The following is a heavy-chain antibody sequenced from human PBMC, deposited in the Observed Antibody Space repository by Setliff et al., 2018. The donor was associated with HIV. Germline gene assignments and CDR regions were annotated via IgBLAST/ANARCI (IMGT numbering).Heavy chain of an antibody. D-gene: IGHD3-16*01. V-gene: IGHV4-61*09. Sequence: SETLSLTCTVSGGSISSSSYYWSWIRQPAGKGLEWIGHIYTSGSTNYNPSLKSRVTISVDTSKNQFSLKLISMTAADTAVYYCASCHVGYAYDFNYWGQGALVTVS. J-gene: IGHJ4*02. CDR3: ASCHVGYAYDFNY. CDR2: IYTSGST. CDR1: GGSISSSSYY.